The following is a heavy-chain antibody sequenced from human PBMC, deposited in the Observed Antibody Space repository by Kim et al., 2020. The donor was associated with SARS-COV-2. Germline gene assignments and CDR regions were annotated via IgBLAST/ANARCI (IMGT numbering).Heavy chain of an antibody. CDR3: ARVPVDPPNCSGGSCPFDY. CDR1: GYTFTSYG. Sequence: ASVKVSCKASGYTFTSYGISWVRQAPGQGLEWMGWISAYNGNTNYAQKLQGRVTMTTDKSTSTAYMELRSLRSDDTAVYYCARVPVDPPNCSGGSCPFDYWGQGTLVTVSS. J-gene: IGHJ4*02. CDR2: ISAYNGNT. V-gene: IGHV1-18*01. D-gene: IGHD2-15*01.